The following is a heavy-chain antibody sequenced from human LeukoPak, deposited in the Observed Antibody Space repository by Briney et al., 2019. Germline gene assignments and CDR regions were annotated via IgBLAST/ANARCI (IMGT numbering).Heavy chain of an antibody. Sequence: ASVKVSCKASGYTFTSYGISWVRQAPGQGLEWMGWISAYNGNTNYAQKLQGRVTMTTDTSTSTAYMELRSLRSDDTAVYYCAIAYYYDSSGYYKYDYWGQGTLVTVSS. D-gene: IGHD3-22*01. J-gene: IGHJ4*02. CDR3: AIAYYYDSSGYYKYDY. V-gene: IGHV1-18*01. CDR2: ISAYNGNT. CDR1: GYTFTSYG.